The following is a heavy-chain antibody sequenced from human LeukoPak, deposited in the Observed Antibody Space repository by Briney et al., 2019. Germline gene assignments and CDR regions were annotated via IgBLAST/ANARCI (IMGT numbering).Heavy chain of an antibody. CDR1: GYTFTSYD. Sequence: GASVKVSCKASGYTFTSYDINWVRQATGQGLEWMGWMNPNSGNTGYAHKFQGSVTMTRNTSMSTAYMELSSLRSEDTAIYFCARVYSRRSSGYYYADYWGQGTLVTVSS. J-gene: IGHJ4*02. CDR3: ARVYSRRSSGYYYADY. CDR2: MNPNSGNT. D-gene: IGHD3-22*01. V-gene: IGHV1-8*01.